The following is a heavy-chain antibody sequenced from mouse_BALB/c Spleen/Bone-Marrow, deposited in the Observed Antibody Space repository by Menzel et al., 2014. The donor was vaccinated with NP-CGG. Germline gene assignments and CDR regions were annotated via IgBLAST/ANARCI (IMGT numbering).Heavy chain of an antibody. J-gene: IGHJ3*01. CDR1: GYSFTTYW. D-gene: IGHD2-3*01. CDR2: INPSNGRT. V-gene: IGHV1S81*02. Sequence: VHLQQSGAELVKPGASVRLSCKASGYSFTTYWIHWVKQRPGQGLEWIGEINPSNGRTNYNEKFKSKATLTVDKSSSTAYMQLSSLTSEDSAVYYCARYDGPAWFAYWGQGTLVTASA. CDR3: ARYDGPAWFAY.